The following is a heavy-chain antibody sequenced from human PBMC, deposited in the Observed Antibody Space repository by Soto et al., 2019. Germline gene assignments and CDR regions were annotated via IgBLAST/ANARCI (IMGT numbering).Heavy chain of an antibody. CDR1: GYTFASFY. V-gene: IGHV1-46*01. Sequence: ASVKVSCKASGYTFASFYVHWVRQAPGQGLEWMGVINSGAGNTAYAQKFQGRVTMTSDTSTSTLYMEMSSLRSEDTAVYYCARLATVTPPYYFDYWGQGTLVTVSS. J-gene: IGHJ4*02. CDR2: INSGAGNT. D-gene: IGHD4-17*01. CDR3: ARLATVTPPYYFDY.